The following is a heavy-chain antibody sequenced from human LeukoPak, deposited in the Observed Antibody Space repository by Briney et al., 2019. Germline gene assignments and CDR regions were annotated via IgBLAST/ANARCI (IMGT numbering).Heavy chain of an antibody. Sequence: GGSLRLSCAVSGFTFSSEAMGWVRQLPGGGLEWVSTISPAGGTTYYAESMKGRFTISRDNSKSTLYLQMNSLRVEDTAVYYCAKDGARYYYGSGSYDRGWFDPWGQGTLVTVSS. V-gene: IGHV3-23*01. CDR1: GFTFSSEA. CDR2: ISPAGGTT. D-gene: IGHD3-10*01. J-gene: IGHJ5*02. CDR3: AKDGARYYYGSGSYDRGWFDP.